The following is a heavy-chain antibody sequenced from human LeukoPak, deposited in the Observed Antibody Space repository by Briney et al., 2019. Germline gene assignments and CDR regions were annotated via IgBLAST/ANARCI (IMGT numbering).Heavy chain of an antibody. CDR3: AKDVGFSSGYWNWFDP. D-gene: IGHD3-22*01. CDR2: ISGSGGST. J-gene: IGHJ5*02. Sequence: GGSLRLSCAASGFTFSSYAMSWVRQAPGKGLEWVSAISGSGGSTYYADSVKGRFTISRDNSKNTLYLQMNSLRAEDTAVYYCAKDVGFSSGYWNWFDPWGQGTLVTVSS. CDR1: GFTFSSYA. V-gene: IGHV3-23*01.